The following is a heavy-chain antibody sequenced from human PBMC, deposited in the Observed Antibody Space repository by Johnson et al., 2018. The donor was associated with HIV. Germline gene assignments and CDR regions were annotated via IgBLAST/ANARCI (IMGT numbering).Heavy chain of an antibody. J-gene: IGHJ3*01. V-gene: IGHV3-53*01. Sequence: VQLVESGVGVVQPGRSLRLSCAASGFTVSSNYMSWVRQAPGKGLEWVSVIYSGGSTYYADSVKGRFTISRDNAKNSLYLQMNSLRAEDTAVYYCVRDLPIGPAGPNDAFDLWGHGTMVTVSS. D-gene: IGHD2-2*01. CDR2: IYSGGST. CDR3: VRDLPIGPAGPNDAFDL. CDR1: GFTVSSNY.